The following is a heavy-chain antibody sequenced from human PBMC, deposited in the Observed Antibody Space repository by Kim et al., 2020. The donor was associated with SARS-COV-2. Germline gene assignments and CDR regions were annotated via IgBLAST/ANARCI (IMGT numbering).Heavy chain of an antibody. Sequence: GGSLRLSCAASGFTFSNAWMSWVRQAPGKGLEWVGRIKSKTDGGTTDYAAPVKGRFTISRDDSKNTLYLQMNSLKTEDTAVYYCKRLGNYYYGMDVWPRDHGHRLL. CDR2: IKSKTDGGTT. D-gene: IGHD6-25*01. CDR3: KRLGNYYYGMDV. V-gene: IGHV3-15*01. J-gene: IGHJ6*02. CDR1: GFTFSNAW.